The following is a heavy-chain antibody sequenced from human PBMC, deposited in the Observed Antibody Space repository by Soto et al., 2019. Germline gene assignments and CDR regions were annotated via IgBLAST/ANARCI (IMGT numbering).Heavy chain of an antibody. Sequence: GGSLRLSCAASGFTFTRYSMNWVRQAPGKRLEWVSSISSTTNYIYYGDSMKGRFTISRDNAKNSLYLEMNSLRAEDTAVYYCARESEDLTSNFDYWGQGTLVTVSS. CDR1: GFTFTRYS. J-gene: IGHJ4*02. V-gene: IGHV3-21*06. CDR2: ISSTTNYI. CDR3: ARESEDLTSNFDY.